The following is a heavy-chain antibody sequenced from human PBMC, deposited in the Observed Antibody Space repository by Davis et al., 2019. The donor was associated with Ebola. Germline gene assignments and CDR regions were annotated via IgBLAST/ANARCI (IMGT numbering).Heavy chain of an antibody. J-gene: IGHJ4*02. D-gene: IGHD6-19*01. Sequence: KVSCKGSGYSFTSYWIGWVRQMPGKGLEWMGIIYPGDSDTRYSPSFQGHVTISADKSISTAYLQWSSLKASDTAMYYCARWLHSSGFDYWGQGTLVTVSS. CDR2: IYPGDSDT. V-gene: IGHV5-51*01. CDR1: GYSFTSYW. CDR3: ARWLHSSGFDY.